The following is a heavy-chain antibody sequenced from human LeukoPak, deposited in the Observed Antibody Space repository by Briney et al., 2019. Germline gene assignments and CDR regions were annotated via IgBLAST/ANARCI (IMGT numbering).Heavy chain of an antibody. Sequence: SETLSLTCAVYGGSFSGYYWSWICQPPGKGLEWIGEINHSGSTNYNPSLKSRVTISVDTSKNQFSLKLSSVTAADTAVYYCAREKRGIAAAGKEGDYWGQGTLVTVSS. CDR2: INHSGST. V-gene: IGHV4-34*01. J-gene: IGHJ4*02. D-gene: IGHD6-13*01. CDR1: GGSFSGYY. CDR3: AREKRGIAAAGKEGDY.